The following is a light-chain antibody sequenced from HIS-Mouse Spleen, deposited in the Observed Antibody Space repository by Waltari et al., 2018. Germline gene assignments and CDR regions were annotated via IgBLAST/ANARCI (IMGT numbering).Light chain of an antibody. CDR1: KWGDKY. V-gene: IGLV3-1*01. CDR2: QDS. J-gene: IGLJ2*01. Sequence: SYELTQPPSVSVSPGQTASITCSGDKWGDKYACWYQQNPGQSPVLVIYQDSKRPSGIPERFSGSNSGNTATLTISGTQAMDEADYYCQAWDSSTAVFGGGTKLTVL. CDR3: QAWDSSTAV.